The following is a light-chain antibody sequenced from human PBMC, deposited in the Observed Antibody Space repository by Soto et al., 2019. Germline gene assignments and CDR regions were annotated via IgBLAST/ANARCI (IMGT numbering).Light chain of an antibody. CDR2: EVS. CDR3: NSYGGSNNFV. Sequence: QSALTQPPSASGSPGQSVTISCTGTSSDVGGSDHVSWYQQHPGKAPKLLIYEVSKRPSGVPDRFSASKSGNTASLTVSGLQAEDEADYYCNSYGGSNNFVFGTGTKVTVL. J-gene: IGLJ1*01. CDR1: SSDVGGSDH. V-gene: IGLV2-8*01.